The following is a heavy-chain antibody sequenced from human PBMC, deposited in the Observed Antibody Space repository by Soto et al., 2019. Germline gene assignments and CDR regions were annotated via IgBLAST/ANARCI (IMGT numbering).Heavy chain of an antibody. D-gene: IGHD4-4*01. Sequence: PGESLKISCKGSGYSFTSYWIGWVRQMPGKGLEWMGIIYPGDSDTRYSPSFQGQVTISADKSISTAYLQWSSLKASDTAMYYCERIWATVNYYYYGMDLWGQGTTVTVSS. CDR1: GYSFTSYW. CDR3: ERIWATVNYYYYGMDL. CDR2: IYPGDSDT. J-gene: IGHJ6*02. V-gene: IGHV5-51*01.